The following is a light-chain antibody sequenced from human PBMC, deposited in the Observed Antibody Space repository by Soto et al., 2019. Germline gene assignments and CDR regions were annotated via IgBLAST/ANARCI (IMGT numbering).Light chain of an antibody. CDR2: EVS. V-gene: IGLV2-8*01. J-gene: IGLJ3*02. CDR1: SSDVGVYNY. CDR3: STYAGSTNLV. Sequence: QSALTQPPSASGSPGQSVTISCTGTSSDVGVYNYVSWYQQHPGKAPKLMIYEVSKRLSGVPDRFSGSKSGNTASLTVSGLQAEDEADYYCSTYAGSTNLVFGGGTKLTVL.